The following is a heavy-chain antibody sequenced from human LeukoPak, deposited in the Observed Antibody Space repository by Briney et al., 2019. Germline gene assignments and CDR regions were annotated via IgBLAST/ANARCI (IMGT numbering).Heavy chain of an antibody. V-gene: IGHV3-15*07. J-gene: IGHJ4*02. CDR3: TTGFLPLI. CDR1: GGSFSGYY. CDR2: IKSKTDGGTT. D-gene: IGHD2-8*01. Sequence: PSETLSLTCTVYGGSFSGYYWNWIRQAPGKGLEWVGRIKSKTDGGTTDYAAPVKGRFTISRDDSKNTLYLQMNSLKTEDTAVYYCTTGFLPLIWGQGTLVTVSS.